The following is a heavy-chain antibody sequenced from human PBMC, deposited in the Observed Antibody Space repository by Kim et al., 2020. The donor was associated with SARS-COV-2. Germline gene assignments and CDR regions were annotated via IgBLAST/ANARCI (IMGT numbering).Heavy chain of an antibody. Sequence: STSLQSRLTISKDTSKSQVVLTMTNMDPVDTATYYCARMSTSYYYGMDVWGQGTTVTVSS. D-gene: IGHD1-1*01. J-gene: IGHJ6*02. CDR3: ARMSTSYYYGMDV. V-gene: IGHV2-26*01.